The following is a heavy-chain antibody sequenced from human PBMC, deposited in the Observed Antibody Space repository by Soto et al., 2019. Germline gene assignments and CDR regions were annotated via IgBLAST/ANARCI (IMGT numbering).Heavy chain of an antibody. CDR3: ARQAGVLLWFGESTGGYYAFDS. V-gene: IGHV4-59*08. CDR2: IYYSGST. D-gene: IGHD3-10*01. CDR1: GGSISSYY. J-gene: IGHJ3*02. Sequence: QVQLQESGPGLVKPSETLSLTCTVSGGSISSYYWSWIRQPPGKGLEWIGYIYYSGSTNYNPSLNSRVPISVNTSKNRFSLKLSSVTAADTAVYYCARQAGVLLWFGESTGGYYAFDSWGQGTMVTVSS.